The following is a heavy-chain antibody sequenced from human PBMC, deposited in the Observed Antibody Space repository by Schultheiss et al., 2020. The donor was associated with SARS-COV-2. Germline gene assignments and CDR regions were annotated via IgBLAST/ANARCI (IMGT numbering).Heavy chain of an antibody. J-gene: IGHJ4*02. Sequence: SETLSLTCTVSGGSISSYYWGWIRQPPGKGLEWIGSIYHSGSTYYNPSLKSRVTISVDTSKNQFSLKLSSVTAADTAVYYCARGIVVPAASDYWGQGTLVTVSS. CDR3: ARGIVVPAASDY. CDR2: IYHSGST. CDR1: GGSISSYY. V-gene: IGHV4-38-2*02. D-gene: IGHD2-2*01.